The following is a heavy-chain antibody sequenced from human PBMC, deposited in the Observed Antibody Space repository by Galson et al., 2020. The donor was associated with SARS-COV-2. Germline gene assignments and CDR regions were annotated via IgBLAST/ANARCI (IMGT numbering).Heavy chain of an antibody. J-gene: IGHJ4*02. CDR1: GFTFSNYE. D-gene: IGHD2-21*01. V-gene: IGHV3-48*03. CDR3: ARLDAYGPGY. CDR2: ISSSGRTI. Sequence: TGGSLRLSCEASGFTFSNYEMNWVRQAPGKGLEWVSYISSSGRTINYADSVKGRFTISRDNAKSSQSLQMNSLRAEDTAVYYCARLDAYGPGYWGQGTLVTVSS.